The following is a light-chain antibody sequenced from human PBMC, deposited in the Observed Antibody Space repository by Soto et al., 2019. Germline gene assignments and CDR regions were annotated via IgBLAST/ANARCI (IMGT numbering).Light chain of an antibody. CDR1: QSSSSW. J-gene: IGKJ1*01. CDR3: QQYNSYPT. CDR2: DAS. V-gene: IGKV1-5*02. Sequence: DIQMTQSPSTLSASVGDRVTIICRARQSSSSWLAWYQQKPGKAPKLLIYDASSLESGVPSRFSRSGSGTEFTLTISSLQPDDSATYYCQQYNSYPTFGQGTKVEIK.